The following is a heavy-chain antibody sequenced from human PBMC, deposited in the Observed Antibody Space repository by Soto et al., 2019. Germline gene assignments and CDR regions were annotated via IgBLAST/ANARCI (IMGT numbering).Heavy chain of an antibody. D-gene: IGHD3-3*01. V-gene: IGHV4-30-4*01. Sequence: PSETLSLTCTGSGGSISSGDYYWSWIRQPPGKGLEWIGYIYYSGSTCYNPSLKSRVTISVDTSKNQFSLKLSSVTAADTAVYYCARDNILGILYGGMDVWGQGTTVTVSS. J-gene: IGHJ6*02. CDR1: GGSISSGDYY. CDR3: ARDNILGILYGGMDV. CDR2: IYYSGST.